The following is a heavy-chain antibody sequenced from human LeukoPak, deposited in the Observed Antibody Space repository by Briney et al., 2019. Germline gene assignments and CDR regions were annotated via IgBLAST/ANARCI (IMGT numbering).Heavy chain of an antibody. CDR2: INPNSGGT. D-gene: IGHD2-2*01. CDR3: ARDLMAFDPPSTVVPAAKAAFDP. Sequence: RASVKVSCKASGYTFTSYGISWVRQAPGQGLEWMGWINPNSGGTNYAQKFQGRVTMTRDTSISTAYMELSRLRSDDTAVYYCARDLMAFDPPSTVVPAAKAAFDPWGQGTLVTVSS. CDR1: GYTFTSYG. J-gene: IGHJ5*02. V-gene: IGHV1-2*02.